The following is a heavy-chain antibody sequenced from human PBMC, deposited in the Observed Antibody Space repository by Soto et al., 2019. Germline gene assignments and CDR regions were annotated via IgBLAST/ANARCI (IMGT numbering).Heavy chain of an antibody. CDR2: IYHSGNT. V-gene: IGHV4-4*02. D-gene: IGHD4-17*01. CDR1: GGAISSINW. CDR3: ARVGTTVTQLPDY. Sequence: QVQLQESGRGLVKPSGTLSLTCAVSGGAISSINWWSWVRQPPGKGLEWIGEIYHSGNTNYNPSLKSRVTISADKSKNQFSLKLSSVTAADTAVYYCARVGTTVTQLPDYWGQGTLVTVSS. J-gene: IGHJ4*02.